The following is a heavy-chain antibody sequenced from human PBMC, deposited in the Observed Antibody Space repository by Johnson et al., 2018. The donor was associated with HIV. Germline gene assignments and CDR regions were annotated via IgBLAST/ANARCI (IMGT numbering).Heavy chain of an antibody. V-gene: IGHV3-9*01. CDR3: AKVRYYDRDALDI. D-gene: IGHD3-22*01. J-gene: IGHJ3*02. CDR1: GFRFDDYA. Sequence: VQLVESGGGLVQPGRSLRLSCAASGFRFDDYAMHWVRQAPGKGLEWVSGISWNSGSIGYVDSAKGRFTISRDNSKNTLYLQMNSLRAEDTAVHYCAKVRYYDRDALDIWGQGTMVTVSS. CDR2: ISWNSGSI.